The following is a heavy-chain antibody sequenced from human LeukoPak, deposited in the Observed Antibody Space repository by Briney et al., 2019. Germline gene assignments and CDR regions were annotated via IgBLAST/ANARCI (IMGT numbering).Heavy chain of an antibody. V-gene: IGHV3-23*01. D-gene: IGHD3-10*01. CDR2: ISGSGAFT. CDR3: ARGRNYYGSGSYHRPFDY. CDR1: GFTFSNYA. Sequence: GGSLRLSCAASGFTFSNYAMSWVRQAPGKGLEWVSGISGSGAFTYYADSVKGRFTISRDNSKNTLYVQMNSLRAEDTAVYYCARGRNYYGSGSYHRPFDYWGQGTLVTVSS. J-gene: IGHJ4*02.